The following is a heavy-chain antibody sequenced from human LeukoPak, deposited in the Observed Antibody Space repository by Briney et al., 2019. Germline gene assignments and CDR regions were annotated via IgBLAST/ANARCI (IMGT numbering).Heavy chain of an antibody. CDR2: IYYSGST. Sequence: SETLSLTCTVSGGSISSSSYYWGWIRQPPGKGLEWIGSIYYSGSTYYNPSLKSRVTISVDTSKNQFSLKLSSVTAADTAVYYCARLGSSSYIGYFDYWGQGTLVTVSS. J-gene: IGHJ4*02. V-gene: IGHV4-39*01. CDR3: ARLGSSSYIGYFDY. CDR1: GGSISSSSYY. D-gene: IGHD6-6*01.